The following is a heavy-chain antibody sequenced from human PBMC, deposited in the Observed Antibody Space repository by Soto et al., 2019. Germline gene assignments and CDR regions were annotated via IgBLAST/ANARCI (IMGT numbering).Heavy chain of an antibody. J-gene: IGHJ4*02. D-gene: IGHD3-22*01. CDR3: ARSDYDSSGYYAYFDY. Sequence: PSETLSLTCTVSGGSISSDDYYWSWIRQPPGKGLEWIGYIYYSGSTYYNPSLKSRVTISVDTSKNQFSLKLSSVTAADTAVYYCARSDYDSSGYYAYFDYWGQGTLVTVS. CDR1: GGSISSDDYY. V-gene: IGHV4-30-4*01. CDR2: IYYSGST.